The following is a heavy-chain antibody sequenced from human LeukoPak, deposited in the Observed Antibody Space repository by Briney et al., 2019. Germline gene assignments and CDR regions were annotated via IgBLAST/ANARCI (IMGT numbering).Heavy chain of an antibody. CDR2: INHSGST. CDR3: ARRRVGSSWTLDY. Sequence: PSETLSLTCAVYGGSFSGYYWSWIRQPPGKGLEWIGEINHSGSTNYNPSLKSRVTISVDTSKNQLSLKLSSVTAADTAVYYCARRRVGSSWTLDYWGQGTLVTVSS. V-gene: IGHV4-34*01. D-gene: IGHD6-13*01. J-gene: IGHJ4*02. CDR1: GGSFSGYY.